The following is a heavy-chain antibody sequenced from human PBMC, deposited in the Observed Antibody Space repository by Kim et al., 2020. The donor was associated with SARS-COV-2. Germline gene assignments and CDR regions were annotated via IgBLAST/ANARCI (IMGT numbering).Heavy chain of an antibody. D-gene: IGHD2-21*01. CDR1: GYTFTSYA. J-gene: IGHJ4*02. CDR3: ARGGVGDPRGYFDY. V-gene: IGHV1-3*01. Sequence: ASVKVSCKASGYTFTSYAMHWVRQAPGQRLEWMGWINAGNGNTKYSQKFQGRVTITRDTSASTAYMELSSLRSEDTAVYYCARGGVGDPRGYFDYWGQGTLVTVSS. CDR2: INAGNGNT.